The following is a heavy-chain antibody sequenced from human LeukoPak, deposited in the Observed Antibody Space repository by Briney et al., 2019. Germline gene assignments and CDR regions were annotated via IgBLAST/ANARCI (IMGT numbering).Heavy chain of an antibody. V-gene: IGHV4-30-2*03. Sequence: SQTLSLTCAVSGGSISSGGYSWSWIRQPPGKGLEWIGYIYHSGSTYYNPSLKSRVTISVDTSKNQFSLKLSSVTAADTAVYYCARHLTGTTFEGFNDYWGQGTLVTVSS. D-gene: IGHD1-7*01. CDR3: ARHLTGTTFEGFNDY. CDR1: GGSISSGGYS. J-gene: IGHJ4*02. CDR2: IYHSGST.